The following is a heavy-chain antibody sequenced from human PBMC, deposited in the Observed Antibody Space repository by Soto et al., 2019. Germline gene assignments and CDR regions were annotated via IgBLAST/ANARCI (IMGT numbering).Heavy chain of an antibody. V-gene: IGHV3-33*01. CDR1: GFTFSEDA. D-gene: IGHD5-18*01. CDR3: VREGRHTAMFSGFDY. J-gene: IGHJ4*02. Sequence: QVDLVESGGGVVQPGESLRLSCATSGFTFSEDAMHWVRQAPGKGLEWVAVIWYDGSKKHYADSVKGRFTISRDNSKNTLFLQMNILTAEDTAVYWCVREGRHTAMFSGFDYWGQGTRVTASS. CDR2: IWYDGSKK.